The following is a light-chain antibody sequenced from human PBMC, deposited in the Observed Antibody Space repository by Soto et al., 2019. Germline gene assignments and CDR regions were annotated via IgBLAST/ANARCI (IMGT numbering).Light chain of an antibody. CDR1: SSNIGRNT. CDR2: NNN. J-gene: IGLJ1*01. V-gene: IGLV1-44*01. CDR3: AAWDDGLNGSV. Sequence: QSVLAQPPSASRTPGQRVTISCSGSSSNIGRNTVNWYQQVPGTAPKLLIYNNNQRPSGVPDRFSGSKSGTSASLAIIGLQSEDEADYYCAAWDDGLNGSVFGAGTKVTVL.